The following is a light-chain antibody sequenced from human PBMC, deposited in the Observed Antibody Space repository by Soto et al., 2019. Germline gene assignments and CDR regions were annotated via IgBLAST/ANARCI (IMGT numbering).Light chain of an antibody. CDR3: HQYNNWPPWT. V-gene: IGKV3-15*01. CDR1: RSISSN. Sequence: IVMTQSPATLSVSPGERATLSCRASRSISSNLAWYQQKPGQAPRLLIYDASTRATGIPARFSGSGSGTEFTLTISILQSEDFAVYYCHQYNNWPPWTFGQGTKVEIK. J-gene: IGKJ1*01. CDR2: DAS.